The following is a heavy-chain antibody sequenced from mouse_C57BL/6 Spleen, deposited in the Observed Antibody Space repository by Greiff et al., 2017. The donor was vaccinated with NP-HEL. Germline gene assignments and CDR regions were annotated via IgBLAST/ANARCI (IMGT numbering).Heavy chain of an antibody. CDR2: IYPGSGST. CDR1: GFTFTSDC. V-gene: IGHV1-55*01. Sequence: QVQLQQSGAELVKPGASVKLSCTASGFTFTSDCMTWVKQRPEQGLEWIGYIYPGSGSTNYTEKFKGKATITADTSSSTAYLQLSSLTSEDTAVYYCAREYSVCGGFAYWGQGTLVTVSA. CDR3: AREYSVCGGFAY. D-gene: IGHD5-1*01. J-gene: IGHJ3*01.